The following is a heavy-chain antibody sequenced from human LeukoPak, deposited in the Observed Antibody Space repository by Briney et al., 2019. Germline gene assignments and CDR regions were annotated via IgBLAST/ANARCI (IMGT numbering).Heavy chain of an antibody. CDR2: IYPGASNT. CDR3: ARLYYYDSSGQNFDC. D-gene: IGHD3-22*01. Sequence: PRESLQISCKGSGYSFTSYWIGWVRQMPAKGLEWMGIIYPGASNTRYSPSFQGEVTISADKSISTAYLQWSSLKASDTAMYYCARLYYYDSSGQNFDCWAQGTLVSVSS. V-gene: IGHV5-51*01. J-gene: IGHJ4*02. CDR1: GYSFTSYW.